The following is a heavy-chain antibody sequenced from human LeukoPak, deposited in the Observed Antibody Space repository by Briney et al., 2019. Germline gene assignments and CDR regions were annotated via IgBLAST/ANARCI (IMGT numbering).Heavy chain of an antibody. J-gene: IGHJ4*02. D-gene: IGHD1-14*01. CDR2: IGPTGTDR. CDR1: GFTFSSCG. CDR3: ATETIGRHYDY. Sequence: GGSLRLSCAASGFTFSSCGFNWVRQAPGKGLEWFSSIGPTGTDRYYADSVRGRFTISRDNAKNSMYLQMDSLRDEDTAVYYCATETIGRHYDYWGQGTLLTVSS. V-gene: IGHV3-21*01.